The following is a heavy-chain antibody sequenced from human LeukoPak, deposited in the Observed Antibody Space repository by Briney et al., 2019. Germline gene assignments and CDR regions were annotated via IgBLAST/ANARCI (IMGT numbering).Heavy chain of an antibody. D-gene: IGHD5-24*01. J-gene: IGHJ5*02. V-gene: IGHV4-34*01. CDR1: GGSFSGYY. CDR3: ARGMDWFDP. CDR2: INHSGST. Sequence: SETLSLTCAVYGGSFSGYYWSWIRQPPGKGLEWIGEINHSGSTNYNPSLKSRVTISVDTSKNQFSLKLSSVTAADTAVYYCARGMDWFDPWGQGTLVTVSS.